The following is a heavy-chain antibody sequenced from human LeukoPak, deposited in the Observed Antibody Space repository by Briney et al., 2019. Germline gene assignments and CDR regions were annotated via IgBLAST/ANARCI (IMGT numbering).Heavy chain of an antibody. V-gene: IGHV4-4*07. CDR2: IYTSGST. D-gene: IGHD3-22*01. CDR3: ARGGYDSSGYLFFDY. CDR1: GGSISSYY. Sequence: PSETLSFTCTVSGGSISSYYWSWIRQPAGKGLEWIGRIYTSGSTNYNPSLKSRVTMSVDTSKNQFSLKLSSVTAADTAVYYCARGGYDSSGYLFFDYWGQGTLVTVSS. J-gene: IGHJ4*02.